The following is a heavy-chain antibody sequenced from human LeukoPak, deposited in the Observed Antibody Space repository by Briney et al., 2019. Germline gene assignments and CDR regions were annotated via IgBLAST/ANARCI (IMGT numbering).Heavy chain of an antibody. V-gene: IGHV3-73*01. CDR2: IRSKANSYAT. Sequence: GWSLRLSCAASGFTFSGSAMHWVCQASGKGLEWVGRIRSKANSYATAYAASVKGRFTISRDDSKNTAYLQMNSLKTEDTAVYYCTRQYGMDVWGQGTTVTVSS. CDR1: GFTFSGSA. J-gene: IGHJ6*02. CDR3: TRQYGMDV.